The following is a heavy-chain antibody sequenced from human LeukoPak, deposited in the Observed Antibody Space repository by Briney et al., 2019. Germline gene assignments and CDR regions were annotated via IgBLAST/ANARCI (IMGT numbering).Heavy chain of an antibody. CDR2: INHSGST. J-gene: IGHJ6*02. Sequence: SEALSLTCAVYGGSFSGYYWSWIRQPPGKGLEWIGEINHSGSTNYNPSLKSRVTISVDTSKNQFSLKLSSVTAADTAVYYCARRGLGYQPMAFGMDVWGQGTTVTVSS. D-gene: IGHD2-2*01. V-gene: IGHV4-34*01. CDR1: GGSFSGYY. CDR3: ARRGLGYQPMAFGMDV.